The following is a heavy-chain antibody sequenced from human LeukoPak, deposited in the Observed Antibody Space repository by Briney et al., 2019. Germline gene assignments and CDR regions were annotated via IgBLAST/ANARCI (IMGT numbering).Heavy chain of an antibody. J-gene: IGHJ4*02. D-gene: IGHD3-10*01. CDR1: GFTISNYA. Sequence: GGSLRLSCAASGFTISNYAMLWVRQAPGKGLEWVSLISSGGTYEYYADSVKGRFTISRDNSKNTLYLQLNSLRAEDTAVYYCARDSTYYYDSGSSGPHYFDNWGQGTLVTVSS. CDR3: ARDSTYYYDSGSSGPHYFDN. V-gene: IGHV3-30*01. CDR2: ISSGGTYE.